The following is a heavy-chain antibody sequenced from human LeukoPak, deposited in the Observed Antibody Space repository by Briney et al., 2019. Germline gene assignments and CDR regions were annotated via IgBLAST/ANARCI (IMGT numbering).Heavy chain of an antibody. CDR2: IYYSGST. Sequence: SETLSPTCPVSGASISSHYWSWTRQPPGKGLGWIGYIYYSGSTNYHPPLKSRVPISVATPKNRFSLKLSSVTAAARAVYYCARSCIVPIWGQGTMVTVSS. CDR1: GASISSHY. CDR3: ARSCIVPI. V-gene: IGHV4-59*08. D-gene: IGHD1-26*01. J-gene: IGHJ3*02.